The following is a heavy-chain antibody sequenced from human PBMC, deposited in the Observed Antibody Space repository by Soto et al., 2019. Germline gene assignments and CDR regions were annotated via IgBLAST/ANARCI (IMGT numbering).Heavy chain of an antibody. Sequence: GGSLRLSCAASGFTFSSYGMHWVRQAPGKGLEWVAVISYDGSNKYYADSVKGRFTISRDNSKNTLYLQMNSLRAEDTAVYYCAKDRAGYCSGGSCYGASYWGQGTLVTVSS. CDR3: AKDRAGYCSGGSCYGASY. V-gene: IGHV3-30*18. CDR2: ISYDGSNK. CDR1: GFTFSSYG. J-gene: IGHJ4*02. D-gene: IGHD2-15*01.